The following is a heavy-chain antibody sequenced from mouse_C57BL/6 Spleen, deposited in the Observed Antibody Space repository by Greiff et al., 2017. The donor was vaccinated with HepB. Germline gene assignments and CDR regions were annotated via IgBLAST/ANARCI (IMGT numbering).Heavy chain of an antibody. CDR3: ARGDELLRGFYAMDY. CDR2: ISSGSSTI. V-gene: IGHV5-17*01. J-gene: IGHJ4*01. D-gene: IGHD1-1*01. Sequence: EVQGVESGGGLVKPGGSLKLSCAASGFTFSDYGMHWVRQAPEKGLEWVAYISSGSSTIYYADTVKGRFTISRDNAKNTLFLQMTSLRSEDTAMYYCARGDELLRGFYAMDYWGQGTSVTVSS. CDR1: GFTFSDYG.